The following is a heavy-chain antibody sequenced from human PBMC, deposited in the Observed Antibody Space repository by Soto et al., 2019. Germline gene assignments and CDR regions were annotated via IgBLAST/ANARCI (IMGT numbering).Heavy chain of an antibody. D-gene: IGHD6-19*01. Sequence: SETLSLTCTVSGGSVSSGSYYWSWIRQPPGKGLEWIGYIYYSGSTNYNPSLKSRVTISVDTSKNQFSLKLSSVTAADTAVYYCARMVSGWYLDYPRKFDYWGQGTLVTVSS. CDR3: ARMVSGWYLDYPRKFDY. CDR1: GGSVSSGSYY. J-gene: IGHJ4*02. CDR2: IYYSGST. V-gene: IGHV4-61*01.